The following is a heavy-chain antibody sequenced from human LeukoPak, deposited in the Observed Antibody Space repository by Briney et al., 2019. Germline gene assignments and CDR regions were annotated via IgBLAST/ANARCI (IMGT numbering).Heavy chain of an antibody. V-gene: IGHV1-24*01. D-gene: IGHD3-9*01. Sequence: ASVKVSCKVSGYTLTELSIHWVRQAPGKGLEWMGGFDPEDGETIYAQKFQGRVTMTEDTSTDTAYMELSSLRSEDTGVYYCATADILTAFSSWGQGTLVTVSS. CDR1: GYTLTELS. CDR3: ATADILTAFSS. J-gene: IGHJ5*02. CDR2: FDPEDGET.